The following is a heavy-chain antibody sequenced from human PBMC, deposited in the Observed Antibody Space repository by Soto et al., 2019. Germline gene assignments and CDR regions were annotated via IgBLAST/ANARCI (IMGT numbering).Heavy chain of an antibody. CDR1: GFTFSSCT. V-gene: IGHV3-21*01. CDR2: ISSSGSM. D-gene: IGHD1-1*01. J-gene: IGHJ4*02. Sequence: EVQLVESGGGLVKPGGSLRLSCAVSGFTFSSCTMNWVLQAPGKGLEWVSSISSSGSMYYADSVKGRFTISRDNAKNSLYLQMNSLRAEDTAVYYCAREVQPVVRREYDYWGQGTLVTVSS. CDR3: AREVQPVVRREYDY.